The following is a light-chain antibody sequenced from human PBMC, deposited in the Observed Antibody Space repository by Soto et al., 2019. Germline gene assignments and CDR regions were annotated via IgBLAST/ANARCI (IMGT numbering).Light chain of an antibody. CDR1: QSVSSSY. V-gene: IGKV3-20*01. Sequence: EIVLTQSPGTLSLSPGERATLSCRASQSVSSSYLAWYQQKPGQAPRLLIYDASNRATGIPARFSGSGSGTDFTLTISSLQSEDSAVYYCQQYHQWPPVTFGGGTKVDIK. CDR3: QQYHQWPPVT. CDR2: DAS. J-gene: IGKJ4*01.